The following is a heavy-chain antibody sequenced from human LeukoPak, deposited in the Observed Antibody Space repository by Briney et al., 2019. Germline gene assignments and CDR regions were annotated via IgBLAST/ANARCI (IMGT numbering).Heavy chain of an antibody. D-gene: IGHD2-2*01. CDR3: AVQLLSY. CDR1: GFTFSDSY. Sequence: GGSLRLSCAASGFTFSDSYMSWIRQAPGKGLEWVSAISGSGFGTYYADSEKGRFTISRDNSKNTLFLQMNSLRAEDTAVYYCAVQLLSYWGQGTLVTVSS. J-gene: IGHJ4*02. CDR2: ISGSGFGT. V-gene: IGHV3-23*01.